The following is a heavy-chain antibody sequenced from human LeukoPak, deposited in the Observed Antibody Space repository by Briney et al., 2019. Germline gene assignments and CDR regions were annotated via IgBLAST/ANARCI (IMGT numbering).Heavy chain of an antibody. Sequence: SETLSLTCTVSGGSISSSNCYWGWIRQPPGKGLEWIGSMYYSGSTSYNPSLKSRVTMSVDTSKNQFSLKLSSVTAADTAVYYCARDCGAGSVGDVWGQGTTVTVSS. CDR2: MYYSGST. D-gene: IGHD3-10*01. CDR1: GGSISSSNCY. V-gene: IGHV4-39*07. CDR3: ARDCGAGSVGDV. J-gene: IGHJ6*02.